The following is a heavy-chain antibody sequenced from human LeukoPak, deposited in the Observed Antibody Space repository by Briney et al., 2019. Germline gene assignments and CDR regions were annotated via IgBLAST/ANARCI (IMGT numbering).Heavy chain of an antibody. J-gene: IGHJ4*02. CDR2: INPDSGGT. V-gene: IGHV1-2*02. CDR3: AKESRGWYFDY. Sequence: ASVKVSYKASGYTFTSYDINWVRQAPGQGLEWMGWINPDSGGTNFAQKFQGRVTVSRDTSISTAYMELSRLRSDDTAVYYCAKESRGWYFDYWGQGTLVTVSS. D-gene: IGHD6-19*01. CDR1: GYTFTSYD.